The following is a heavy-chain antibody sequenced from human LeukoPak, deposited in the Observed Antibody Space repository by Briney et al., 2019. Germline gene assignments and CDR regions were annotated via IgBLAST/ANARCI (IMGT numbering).Heavy chain of an antibody. CDR1: GFTFSSYG. Sequence: GGSLRLSCAASGFTFSSYGMHWVRQAPGKGLEWVAFIRHDGSNKYYADSVKGRFAISRDNSKNTLYLQMNSLRAEDTAVYYCAKDLIRRHYYGSGSPIDYWGQGTLVTVSS. D-gene: IGHD3-10*01. J-gene: IGHJ4*02. CDR3: AKDLIRRHYYGSGSPIDY. V-gene: IGHV3-30*02. CDR2: IRHDGSNK.